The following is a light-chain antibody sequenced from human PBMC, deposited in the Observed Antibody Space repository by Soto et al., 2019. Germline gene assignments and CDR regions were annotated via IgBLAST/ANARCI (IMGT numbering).Light chain of an antibody. CDR1: QSVSSN. J-gene: IGKJ1*01. CDR3: QQYNNWPPRGT. Sequence: EIVMTLSPATLSVSPGERATLSCRASQSVSSNLAWYQQIPGQAPRLLIYGASTRATGIPARFSGSGSGTDFTLTISSLQSEDFAVYYCQQYNNWPPRGTFGQGTKVEIK. V-gene: IGKV3-15*01. CDR2: GAS.